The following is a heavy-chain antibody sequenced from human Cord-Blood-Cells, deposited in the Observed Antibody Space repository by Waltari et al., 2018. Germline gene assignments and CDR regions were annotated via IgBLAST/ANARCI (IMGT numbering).Heavy chain of an antibody. J-gene: IGHJ1*01. CDR3: ARVDYCSGGSCYYFRH. Sequence: QVQLVQSGAEVKKPGASVKVSCKASGYTFTGYYMHWVRQAPGQGLEWMGWINPNSNGTNYAQKFQGRVTMTRDTSISTAYMELSRLRSDDTAVYYCARVDYCSGGSCYYFRHWGQGTLVTVSS. D-gene: IGHD2-15*01. V-gene: IGHV1-2*02. CDR2: INPNSNGT. CDR1: GYTFTGYY.